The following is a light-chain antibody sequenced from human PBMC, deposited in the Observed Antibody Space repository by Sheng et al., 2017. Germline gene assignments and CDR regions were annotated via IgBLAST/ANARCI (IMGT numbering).Light chain of an antibody. V-gene: IGKV3-20*01. CDR1: ESVSSN. J-gene: IGKJ3*01. CDR3: HHYGEV. CDR2: AVS. Sequence: EIVLTQSPGTLSLSPGERATLSCRASESVSSNLAWYQQKPGQAPRLLIYAVSTRATGIPARFSGSGSGTDFALTITRLEPEDFAVYYCHHYGEVFGPGTKVDV.